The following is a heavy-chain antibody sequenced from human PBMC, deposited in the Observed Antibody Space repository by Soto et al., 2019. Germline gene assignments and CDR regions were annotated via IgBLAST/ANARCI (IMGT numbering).Heavy chain of an antibody. CDR1: GVSFSGYY. J-gene: IGHJ6*02. CDR2: INHSGST. D-gene: IGHD3-10*01. Sequence: QVQLQQWGAGLLKPSETLSLTCAVYGVSFSGYYWSWIRQPPGKGLEWIGEINHSGSTNYNPSLKSRVTISVDTSKNQFSLKLSSVTAADTAVYYCARKKKGILWFGRRGMDAWGQGTTVTVSS. V-gene: IGHV4-34*01. CDR3: ARKKKGILWFGRRGMDA.